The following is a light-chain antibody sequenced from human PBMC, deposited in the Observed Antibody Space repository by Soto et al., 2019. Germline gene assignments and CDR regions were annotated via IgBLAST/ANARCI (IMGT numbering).Light chain of an antibody. V-gene: IGKV3-20*01. CDR1: QSVRSSS. J-gene: IGKJ1*01. CDR2: DAS. CDR3: HQYGSSPRT. Sequence: EIVLTQSPGTLSLSPGESATLSCRASQSVRSSSLAWYQQKPGQAPRLLIFDASNRATAIPDRFSGSGSGTDFTLTISRLEPEDFAVYYCHQYGSSPRTFGQGTKVDIK.